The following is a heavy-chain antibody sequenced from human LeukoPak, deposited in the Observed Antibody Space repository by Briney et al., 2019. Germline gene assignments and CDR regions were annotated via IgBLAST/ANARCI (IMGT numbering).Heavy chain of an antibody. CDR1: GGSFSGYY. J-gene: IGHJ4*02. V-gene: IGHV4-34*01. D-gene: IGHD5-24*01. Sequence: SETLSLTRAVYGGSFSGYYWSWIRQPPGKGLEWIGEINHSGSTNYNPSLKSRVTISVDTSKNQFSLKLSSVTAADTAVYYCARVLRRDGSTDYWGQGTLVTVSS. CDR2: INHSGST. CDR3: ARVLRRDGSTDY.